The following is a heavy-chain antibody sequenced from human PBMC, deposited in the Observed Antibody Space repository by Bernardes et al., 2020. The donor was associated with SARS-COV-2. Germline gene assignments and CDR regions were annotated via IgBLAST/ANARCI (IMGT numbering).Heavy chain of an antibody. CDR3: AREAGRYQLLLVSNRQRYNWFDP. J-gene: IGHJ5*02. Sequence: SETLSLTCAVYGGSFSGYYWSWIRQPPGKGLEWIGEINHSGSTNYNPSLKSRVTISVDTSKNQFSLKLSSVTAADTAVYYCAREAGRYQLLLVSNRQRYNWFDPWGQGTLVTVSS. D-gene: IGHD2-2*01. CDR2: INHSGST. V-gene: IGHV4-34*01. CDR1: GGSFSGYY.